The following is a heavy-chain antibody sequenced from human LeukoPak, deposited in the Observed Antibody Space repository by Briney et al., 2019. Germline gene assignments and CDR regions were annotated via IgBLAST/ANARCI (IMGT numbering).Heavy chain of an antibody. J-gene: IGHJ4*02. D-gene: IGHD5-18*01. V-gene: IGHV3-7*01. CDR1: GFTFSRYW. CDR2: IKQDGSEK. CDR3: ASLDTAMVNSDY. Sequence: GGSLRLSCAASGFTFSRYWMSWVRQDPGKGLEWVANIKQDGSEKHYVDSVKGRFTISRDNAKNSLYLQMNSLRAEDTAVYYCASLDTAMVNSDYWGQGTLVTVSS.